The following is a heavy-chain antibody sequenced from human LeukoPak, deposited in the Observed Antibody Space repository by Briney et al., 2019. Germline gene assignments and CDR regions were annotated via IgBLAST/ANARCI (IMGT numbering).Heavy chain of an antibody. CDR3: ARAAEEWELLFWFDP. D-gene: IGHD1-26*01. CDR2: IIPIFGTA. J-gene: IGHJ5*02. Sequence: GASVKVSCKASGGTFSSYAISWVRQAPGQGLEWMGGIIPIFGTANYAQKFQGRVTITADKSTSTAYMELSSLRSEDTAVYYCARAAEEWELLFWFDPWGQGTLVTVSS. V-gene: IGHV1-69*06. CDR1: GGTFSSYA.